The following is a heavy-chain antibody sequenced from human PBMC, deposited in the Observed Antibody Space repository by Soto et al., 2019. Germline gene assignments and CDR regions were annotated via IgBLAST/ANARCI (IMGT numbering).Heavy chain of an antibody. CDR3: VAWVYAHFDF. D-gene: IGHD2-8*01. J-gene: IGHJ4*02. Sequence: GGSLRLSCAASGFTFRIHGMSWVRQAPGKGPEWISTINSNAVTTHYADSVKGRFTISRDNSRNTLDLHMGSLRAEDTATYYCVAWVYAHFDFWGQGTLVTVSS. CDR1: GFTFRIHG. V-gene: IGHV3-23*01. CDR2: INSNAVTT.